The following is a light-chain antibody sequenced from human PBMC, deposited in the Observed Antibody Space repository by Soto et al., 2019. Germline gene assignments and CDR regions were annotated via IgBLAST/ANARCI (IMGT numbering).Light chain of an antibody. V-gene: IGKV3-20*01. CDR1: QSVSSSY. J-gene: IGKJ4*02. CDR2: GAS. Sequence: EIGLTQSPATLSLSPGERATLSCRASQSVSSSYLAWYQQQPGQATRLLIYGASSRATGIPDRFSGSGSGTDFTLTISRLEPEDFAVYYGQQYSSSPFTFGGGTKVESK. CDR3: QQYSSSPFT.